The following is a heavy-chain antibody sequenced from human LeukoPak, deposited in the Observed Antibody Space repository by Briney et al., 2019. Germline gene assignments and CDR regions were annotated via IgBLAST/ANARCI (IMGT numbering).Heavy chain of an antibody. V-gene: IGHV3-23*01. D-gene: IGHD3-22*01. J-gene: IGHJ4*02. CDR3: AIMHPYYDGNGYWVQ. CDR2: ISVSGTST. Sequence: GETLRLSCAASGFTFSSYSMRWVRQPPGKGLEWVSGISVSGTSTSNADAVKGRFTISRDNPRNTLYLQMNSLRAEDTALYYCAIMHPYYDGNGYWVQWGQGTLVTVSP. CDR1: GFTFSSYS.